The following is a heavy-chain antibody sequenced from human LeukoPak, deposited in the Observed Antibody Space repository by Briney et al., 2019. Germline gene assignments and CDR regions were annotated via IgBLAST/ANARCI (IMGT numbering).Heavy chain of an antibody. CDR2: IVPIFGTT. CDR3: TRSRGSGSYPDY. V-gene: IGHV1-69*13. CDR1: GGTFSSYA. D-gene: IGHD3-10*01. J-gene: IGHJ4*02. Sequence: SVKVSCKASGGTFSSYAINWVRQAPGQGLEWMGRIVPIFGTTNYAQNFQGRVTITADESTSTAYMELSSLRSEDTAVYYCTRSRGSGSYPDYWGQGTLVTVSS.